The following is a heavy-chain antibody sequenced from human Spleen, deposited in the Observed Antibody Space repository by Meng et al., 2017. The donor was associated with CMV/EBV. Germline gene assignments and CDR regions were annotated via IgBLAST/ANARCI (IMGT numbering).Heavy chain of an antibody. CDR3: ARDAWQQLVRGEFDP. CDR1: GYTFTSYR. J-gene: IGHJ5*02. V-gene: IGHV1-18*01. CDR2: SNPYNGNT. Sequence: ASGKVSGKSSGYTFTSYRISWERQAPGQGLEWMGWSNPYNGNTNYAQRLQGRVTMTKDTSTSTVYMELRSLRSDDTAVYYCARDAWQQLVRGEFDPWGQGTLVTVSS. D-gene: IGHD6-13*01.